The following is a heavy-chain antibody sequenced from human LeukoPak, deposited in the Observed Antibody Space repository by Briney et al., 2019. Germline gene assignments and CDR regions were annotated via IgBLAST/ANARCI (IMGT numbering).Heavy chain of an antibody. Sequence: GGSLRLSCAASGFTFSDYYMSWIRQAPGKGLEWVSYISSSGSTIYYADSVKGRFTISRDNAKNSLYLQMNSLRAEDTAGYYCASRGIAVAGTRVFDPWGQGTLVTVSS. CDR2: ISSSGSTI. CDR1: GFTFSDYY. D-gene: IGHD6-19*01. V-gene: IGHV3-11*01. J-gene: IGHJ5*02. CDR3: ASRGIAVAGTRVFDP.